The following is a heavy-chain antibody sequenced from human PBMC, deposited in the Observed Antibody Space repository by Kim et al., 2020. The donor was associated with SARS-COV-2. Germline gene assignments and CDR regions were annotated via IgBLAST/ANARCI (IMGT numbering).Heavy chain of an antibody. CDR2: SVNNGGNT. CDR1: GFTLRTYG. D-gene: IGHD2-15*01. Sequence: GGSLRLSCATSGFTLRTYGMSWVRQAPGKGLEWVSSSVNNGGNTYYGDSVKGRFTNSRDNTKNTVYLYMNRLREDDTAVYYFAKRGTSSSSYGLDFESWGQGTQVTVSS. V-gene: IGHV3-23*01. J-gene: IGHJ4*02. CDR3: AKRGTSSSSYGLDFES.